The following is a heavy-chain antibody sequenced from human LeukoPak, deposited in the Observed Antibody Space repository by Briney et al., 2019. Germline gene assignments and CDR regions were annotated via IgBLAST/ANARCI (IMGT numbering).Heavy chain of an antibody. V-gene: IGHV1-24*01. CDR3: ATNLPPTTRGWNYVHYMDV. Sequence: ASVKVSCKVSGYTLTELSMHWVRQAPGKGLEWMGGFDPEDGETIYAQKFQGRVTMTEDTSTDTAYMELSSLRSEDTAVYYCATNLPPTTRGWNYVHYMDVWGKGTTVTVSS. J-gene: IGHJ6*03. D-gene: IGHD1-7*01. CDR2: FDPEDGET. CDR1: GYTLTELS.